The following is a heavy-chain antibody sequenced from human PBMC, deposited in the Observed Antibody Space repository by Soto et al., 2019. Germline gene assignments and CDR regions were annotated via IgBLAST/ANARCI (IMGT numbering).Heavy chain of an antibody. Sequence: AASVKGSCKASGSTFTSYYMDWVRQAPGQGLEWMGWINPNSGGTNYAQKFQGWVTMTRDTSISTAYMELSRLRSDDTAVYYCARDRRSSTSWRHYYYYGMDVWGQGTTVTVSS. J-gene: IGHJ6*02. CDR3: ARDRRSSTSWRHYYYYGMDV. CDR1: GSTFTSYY. CDR2: INPNSGGT. D-gene: IGHD2-2*01. V-gene: IGHV1-2*04.